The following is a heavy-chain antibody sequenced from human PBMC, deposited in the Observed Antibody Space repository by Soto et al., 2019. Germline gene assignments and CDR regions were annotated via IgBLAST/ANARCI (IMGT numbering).Heavy chain of an antibody. Sequence: QITLKESGPTLMKPTQTLTLTCTFSGFSLSTSGVGVGWIRQPPGKALEWLALLYWDDDKRYSPSLKSRLTIPKDTSKNQVVLTMTNMDPVDTATYFCAHRHTSGWYYYWGQGTLVTVSS. CDR2: LYWDDDK. V-gene: IGHV2-5*02. CDR3: AHRHTSGWYYY. J-gene: IGHJ4*02. D-gene: IGHD6-19*01. CDR1: GFSLSTSGVG.